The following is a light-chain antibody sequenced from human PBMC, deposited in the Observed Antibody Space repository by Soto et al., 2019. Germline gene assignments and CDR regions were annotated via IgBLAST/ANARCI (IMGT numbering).Light chain of an antibody. CDR3: QQYNNWPF. CDR1: QSVSSN. J-gene: IGKJ3*01. CDR2: GTS. V-gene: IGKV3-15*01. Sequence: EIVMTQSPATLSVSPGERANLSCRASQSVSSNLAWYQQKPGQAPRLLIYGTSTRATGIPARFSGSGSGTEFTLTISSLQSEDFAVYYCQQYNNWPFFGPGTKVDI.